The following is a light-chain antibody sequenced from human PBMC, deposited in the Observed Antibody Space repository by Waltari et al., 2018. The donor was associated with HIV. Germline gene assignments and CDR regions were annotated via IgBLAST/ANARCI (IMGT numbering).Light chain of an antibody. CDR3: TSYAGSNNLVI. CDR1: SSDVGPYDY. Sequence: QSALTQPPSASGSPGQSVTISCSGTSSDVGPYDYVPLYQQHPDKAPRLIIYEVNKRPSGVPDRFSGSKSGNTASLTVSGLQAEDEADYYCTSYAGSNNLVIFGGGTKVTVL. CDR2: EVN. J-gene: IGLJ2*01. V-gene: IGLV2-8*01.